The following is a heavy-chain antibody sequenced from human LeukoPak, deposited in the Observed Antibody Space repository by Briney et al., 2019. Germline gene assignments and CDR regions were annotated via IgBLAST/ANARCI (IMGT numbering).Heavy chain of an antibody. Sequence: ASVKVSCKASGYTFTNYGISWVRQAPGQGLEWMGWISAYNGNTNYAEKLQGRVTMTTDTSTTTAYMELRSLRSDDTAVYYCARYYYDSSGYTNYYYYMDVWGKGTTVTISS. CDR1: GYTFTNYG. CDR2: ISAYNGNT. CDR3: ARYYYDSSGYTNYYYYMDV. V-gene: IGHV1-18*01. D-gene: IGHD3-22*01. J-gene: IGHJ6*03.